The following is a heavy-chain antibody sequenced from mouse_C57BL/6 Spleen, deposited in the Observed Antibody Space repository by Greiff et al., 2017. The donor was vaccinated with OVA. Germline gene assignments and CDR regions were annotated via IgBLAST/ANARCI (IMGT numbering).Heavy chain of an antibody. Sequence: VKLQESGPELVKPGASVKLSCKASGYTFTSYDINWVKQRPGQGLEWIGWIYPRDGSTKYNEKLKGKATLTVDTSSSTAYMELHSLTSEDSAVYFCARSATVVAPYFDYWGQGTTRTVSS. V-gene: IGHV1-85*01. CDR2: IYPRDGST. J-gene: IGHJ2*01. CDR3: ARSATVVAPYFDY. CDR1: GYTFTSYD. D-gene: IGHD1-1*01.